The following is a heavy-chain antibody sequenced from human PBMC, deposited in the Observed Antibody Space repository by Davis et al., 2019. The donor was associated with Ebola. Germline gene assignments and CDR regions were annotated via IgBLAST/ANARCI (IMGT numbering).Heavy chain of an antibody. CDR3: ARPPPHYYDTSGYYSFGY. J-gene: IGHJ4*02. D-gene: IGHD3-22*01. CDR1: GYSFTNYW. Sequence: GESLKISCKGSGYSFTNYWISWVRQMPGKGLEWMGKIDPSDSYTNYSPSFQGHVTISADKSISTAYLQWSSLKASDTAMYYCARPPPHYYDTSGYYSFGYWGQGTLVTVSS. V-gene: IGHV5-10-1*01. CDR2: IDPSDSYT.